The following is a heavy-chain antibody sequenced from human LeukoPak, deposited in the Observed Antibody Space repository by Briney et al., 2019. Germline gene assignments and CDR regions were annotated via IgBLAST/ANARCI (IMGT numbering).Heavy chain of an antibody. V-gene: IGHV3-33*01. J-gene: IGHJ4*02. CDR2: IWYDGSNK. Sequence: GRSLRLSCAAPGFTFSSYGMHWVRQAPGKGLEWVAVIWYDGSNKYYADSVKGRFTISRDNSKNTLYLQMNSLRAEDTAVYYCAREDNYGSGSYYFDYWGQGTLVTVSS. CDR3: AREDNYGSGSYYFDY. D-gene: IGHD3-10*01. CDR1: GFTFSSYG.